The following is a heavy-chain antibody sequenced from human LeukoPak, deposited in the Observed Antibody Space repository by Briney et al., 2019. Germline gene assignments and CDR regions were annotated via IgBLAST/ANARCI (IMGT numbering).Heavy chain of an antibody. CDR1: VGTFSSYA. Sequence: ASVNVSCKASVGTFSSYAISSVRQAPGQGREWMGGIIPIFGTANYAQKFQGRATITADESTSTAYMELSSLRSEDTAVYYCARGYYYDSSGYWPDYWGQGTLVTVSS. D-gene: IGHD3-22*01. CDR3: ARGYYYDSSGYWPDY. V-gene: IGHV1-69*01. J-gene: IGHJ4*02. CDR2: IIPIFGTA.